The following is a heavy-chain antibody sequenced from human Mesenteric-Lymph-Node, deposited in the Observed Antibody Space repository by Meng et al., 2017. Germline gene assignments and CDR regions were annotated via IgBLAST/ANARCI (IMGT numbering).Heavy chain of an antibody. CDR3: ARGLSRSGYFDY. V-gene: IGHV3-66*01. CDR2: IYSGGST. J-gene: IGHJ4*02. Sequence: EGRLVGPGGGLVKPGGSLRLSCAASGFTVSSNYMTWVRQAPGKGLEWVSVIYSGGSTYYADSVKGRFTISRDNSKNTLYLQMNSLRAEDTAVYYCARGLSRSGYFDYWGQGTLVTVSS. CDR1: GFTVSSNY. D-gene: IGHD3-22*01.